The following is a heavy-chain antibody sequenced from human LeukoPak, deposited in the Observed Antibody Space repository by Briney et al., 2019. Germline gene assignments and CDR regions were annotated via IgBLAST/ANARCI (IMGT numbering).Heavy chain of an antibody. CDR1: GFTFSSYA. J-gene: IGHJ4*02. CDR3: ARDSSVTNSFDY. V-gene: IGHV3-30-3*01. Sequence: GGSLRLSCAASGFTFSSYAMNWVRQAPGKGLEWVAVISYDGSNKYYADSVKGRFTISRDNSKNTLYLQMSSLRAEDTAVYYCARDSSVTNSFDYWGQGTLVTVSS. D-gene: IGHD4-17*01. CDR2: ISYDGSNK.